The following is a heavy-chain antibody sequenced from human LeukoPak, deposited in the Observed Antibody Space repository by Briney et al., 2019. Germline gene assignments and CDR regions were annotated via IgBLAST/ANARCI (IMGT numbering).Heavy chain of an antibody. Sequence: PGGSLRLSCAAYGFTVSSKYMSWVRQAPGKGLEWVSVIYSGGSTYYADSAKGRFTISRDNSKNTLYLQMNSLRAEDTAVYYCARVRSSVYYLDYWGQGTLVTVSS. CDR1: GFTVSSKY. D-gene: IGHD6-13*01. J-gene: IGHJ4*02. V-gene: IGHV3-53*01. CDR2: IYSGGST. CDR3: ARVRSSVYYLDY.